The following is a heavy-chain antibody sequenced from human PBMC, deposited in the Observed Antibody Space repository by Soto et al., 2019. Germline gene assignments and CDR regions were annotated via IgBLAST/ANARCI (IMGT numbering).Heavy chain of an antibody. CDR3: ARGGKGSRRAYYGSGSYYSGTYFDY. CDR1: GFTVSSNY. J-gene: IGHJ4*02. Sequence: GGSLRLSCAASGFTVSSNYMSWVRQAPGKGLEWVSVIYSGGSTYYADSVKGRFTISRDNSKNTLYLQMNSLRAEDTAVYYCARGGKGSRRAYYGSGSYYSGTYFDYWGQGTLVTVSS. D-gene: IGHD3-10*01. CDR2: IYSGGST. V-gene: IGHV3-66*01.